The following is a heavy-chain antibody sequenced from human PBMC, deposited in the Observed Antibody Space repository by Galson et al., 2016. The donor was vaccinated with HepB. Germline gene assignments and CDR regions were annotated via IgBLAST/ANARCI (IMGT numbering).Heavy chain of an antibody. D-gene: IGHD4-17*01. J-gene: IGHJ4*02. V-gene: IGHV3-48*02. CDR1: GFTFSNYA. Sequence: SLRLSCAASGFTFSNYAMTWVRQAPGKGLEWVSYISGSSNTKFYADSVKGRFAISRDNVNNLLYLQMNSLSDEDTALYYCARINYGDAPSYWGQGTLVIVSS. CDR3: ARINYGDAPSY. CDR2: ISGSSNTK.